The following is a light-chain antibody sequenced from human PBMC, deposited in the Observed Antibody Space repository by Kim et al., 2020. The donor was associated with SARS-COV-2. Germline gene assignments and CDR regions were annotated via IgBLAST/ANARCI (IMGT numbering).Light chain of an antibody. V-gene: IGKV3-20*01. J-gene: IGKJ1*01. CDR1: QSVSSSY. CDR2: DAS. Sequence: PGERATLSCRPSQSVSSSYLAWYQQKPGQAPRLLMYDASSRATGIPDRFSGSGSGTDFTLTISRLEPEDFAVYYCQQYGNSPWTFGQGTKVDIK. CDR3: QQYGNSPWT.